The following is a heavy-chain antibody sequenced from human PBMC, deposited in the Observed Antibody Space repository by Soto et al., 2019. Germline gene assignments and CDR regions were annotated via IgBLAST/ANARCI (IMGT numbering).Heavy chain of an antibody. D-gene: IGHD3-3*01. V-gene: IGHV4-59*01. CDR3: ARNPREPANTYYDFWSGYPPQSYYYYYMDV. CDR1: GGSISSYY. Sequence: SETLSLTCTVSGGSISSYYWSWIRQPPGKGLEWIGYIYYSGSTNYNPSLKSRVTISVDTSKNQFSLKLSSVTAADTAVYYCARNPREPANTYYDFWSGYPPQSYYYYYMDVWGKGTTVTVSS. J-gene: IGHJ6*03. CDR2: IYYSGST.